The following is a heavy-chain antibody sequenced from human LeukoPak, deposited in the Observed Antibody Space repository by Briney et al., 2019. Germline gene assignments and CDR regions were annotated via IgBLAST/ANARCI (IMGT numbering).Heavy chain of an antibody. Sequence: TSETLSLTCTVSGGSISSSSYYWGWIRQPPGKGLEWIGSIYYSGSTYYNPSLKSRVTISVDTSKNQFSLKLSSVTAADTAVYYCARGQPRSIAVAGTRWFDPWGQGTLVTVSS. CDR3: ARGQPRSIAVAGTRWFDP. V-gene: IGHV4-39*07. CDR2: IYYSGST. CDR1: GGSISSSSYY. J-gene: IGHJ5*02. D-gene: IGHD6-19*01.